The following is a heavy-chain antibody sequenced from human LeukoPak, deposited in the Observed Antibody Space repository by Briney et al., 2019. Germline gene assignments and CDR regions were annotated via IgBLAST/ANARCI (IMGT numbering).Heavy chain of an antibody. Sequence: ASVKVSRKASGYTFTTYAMHWVGHAPGQRLEWVGWINAGNGNTKYSQKFQARVTITRDTSASTAYMELSSLRSEDTAVYYCARDPIGSRWPYYFDYWGQGTLVTVSS. CDR2: INAGNGNT. J-gene: IGHJ4*02. CDR3: ARDPIGSRWPYYFDY. D-gene: IGHD6-13*01. V-gene: IGHV1-3*01. CDR1: GYTFTTYA.